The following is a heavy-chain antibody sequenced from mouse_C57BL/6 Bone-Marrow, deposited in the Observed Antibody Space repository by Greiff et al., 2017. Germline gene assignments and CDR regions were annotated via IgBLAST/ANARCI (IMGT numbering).Heavy chain of an antibody. CDR1: GFTFSSYG. D-gene: IGHD1-1*01. CDR3: ARPHYYYEDYYAMDY. CDR2: ISSGGSYT. V-gene: IGHV5-6*01. J-gene: IGHJ4*01. Sequence: EVKLVESGGDLVKPGGSLKLSCAASGFTFSSYGMSWVRQTPDKRLEWVATISSGGSYTYYPDSVKGRFTISRDNAKNTLYLQMSSLKSEDTAMYYCARPHYYYEDYYAMDYWGQGTSVTVSS.